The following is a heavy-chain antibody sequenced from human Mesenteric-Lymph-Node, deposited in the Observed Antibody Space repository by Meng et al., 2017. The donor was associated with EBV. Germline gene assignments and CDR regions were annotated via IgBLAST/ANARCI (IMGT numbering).Heavy chain of an antibody. Sequence: QVQLVQSGAEVKKPGSAVKVSCKASGGTFTSYAITWVRQAPGQGLEWMGGSIPGSGTPNYAQKFQGRVTITADISTSTAYMELSSLTSDDTAVYYCASPGYSYGLDYWGQGTLVTVSS. CDR2: SIPGSGTP. CDR1: GGTFTSYA. CDR3: ASPGYSYGLDY. D-gene: IGHD5-18*01. J-gene: IGHJ4*02. V-gene: IGHV1-69*06.